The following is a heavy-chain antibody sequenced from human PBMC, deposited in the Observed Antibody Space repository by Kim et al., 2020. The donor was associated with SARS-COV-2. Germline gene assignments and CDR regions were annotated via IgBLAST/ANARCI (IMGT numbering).Heavy chain of an antibody. D-gene: IGHD2-15*01. CDR3: ARHKGGLHGVYYYGMDV. Sequence: SETLSLTCTVSGGSISSSSYYWGWIRQPPGKGLEWIGSIYYSGSTYYNPSLKSRVTISVDTSKNQFSLKLSSVTAADTAVYYCARHKGGLHGVYYYGMDVWGQGTTVTVSS. V-gene: IGHV4-39*01. CDR1: GGSISSSSYY. J-gene: IGHJ6*02. CDR2: IYYSGST.